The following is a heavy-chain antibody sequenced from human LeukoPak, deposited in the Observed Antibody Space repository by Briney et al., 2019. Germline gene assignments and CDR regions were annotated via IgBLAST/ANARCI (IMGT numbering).Heavy chain of an antibody. Sequence: SETLSLTCTVSGGSISSYYWSRIRQPPGKGLEWIGYIYYSGSTNYNPSLKSRVTISVDTSKNQFSLKLSSVTAADTAVYYCATLYDILTGEDYWGQGTLVTVSS. D-gene: IGHD3-9*01. CDR3: ATLYDILTGEDY. CDR1: GGSISSYY. CDR2: IYYSGST. V-gene: IGHV4-59*01. J-gene: IGHJ4*02.